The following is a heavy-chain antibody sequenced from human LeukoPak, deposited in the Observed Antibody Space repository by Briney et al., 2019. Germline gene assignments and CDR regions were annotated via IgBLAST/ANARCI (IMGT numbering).Heavy chain of an antibody. CDR1: GFTFSSYG. CDR2: ISAYNGKT. CDR3: ARDPRQWQPSHFDY. Sequence: GGSLRLSCAASGFTFSSYGMHWVRQAPGQGLKWMGWISAYNGKTYYVQNFQGRVTMTTDTSTSTAYMELRSLSSDDTAVYFCARDPRQWQPSHFDYWGQGTLVTVSS. V-gene: IGHV1-18*01. D-gene: IGHD6-19*01. J-gene: IGHJ4*02.